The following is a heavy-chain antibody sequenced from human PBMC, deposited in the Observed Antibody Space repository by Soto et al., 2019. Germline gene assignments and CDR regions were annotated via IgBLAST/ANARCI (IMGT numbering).Heavy chain of an antibody. Sequence: QVQLQESGPGLVRPSETLSLTCTVSGGSINSYFWSWIRQPAGKGLEWIGRIYTNGSTNYNPSLKSRVAMSVDTSKKQCSLRLTSVTAADTAVFYCAREGVAATGTWWFDPWGQGTLVTVSS. CDR1: GGSINSYF. CDR2: IYTNGST. CDR3: AREGVAATGTWWFDP. J-gene: IGHJ5*02. D-gene: IGHD6-13*01. V-gene: IGHV4-4*07.